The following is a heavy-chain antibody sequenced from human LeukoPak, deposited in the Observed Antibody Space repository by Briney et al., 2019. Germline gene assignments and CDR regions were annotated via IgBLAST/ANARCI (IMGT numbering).Heavy chain of an antibody. CDR2: ISSSGSTI. J-gene: IGHJ4*02. CDR3: AREVYDFWSGYSNPYVDY. V-gene: IGHV3-11*04. D-gene: IGHD3-3*01. CDR1: GFTFSDYY. Sequence: GGSLRLSCAASGFTFSDYYMSWIRQAPGKGLEWVSYISSSGSTIYYADSVKGRFTISRDNAKNSLYLQMNSLRAEDTAVYYCAREVYDFWSGYSNPYVDYWGQGTLVTVSS.